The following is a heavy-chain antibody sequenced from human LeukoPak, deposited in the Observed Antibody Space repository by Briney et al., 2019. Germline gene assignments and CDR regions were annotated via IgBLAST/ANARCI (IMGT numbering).Heavy chain of an antibody. V-gene: IGHV1-46*01. J-gene: IGHJ4*02. CDR1: EYPFINYY. Sequence: GASVKVSCKASEYPFINYYMHWVRQAPGQGLEWMGIINLSGGGTSHAQKFQGRVTMNRDTSTTTVYMELSSLRSEDTAAYYCAGSSVERQQLARFDYWGQGTLVTVSS. CDR2: INLSGGGT. CDR3: AGSSVERQQLARFDY. D-gene: IGHD6-13*01.